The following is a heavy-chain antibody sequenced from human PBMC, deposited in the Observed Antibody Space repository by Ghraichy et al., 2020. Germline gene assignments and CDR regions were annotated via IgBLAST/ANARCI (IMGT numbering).Heavy chain of an antibody. D-gene: IGHD2-15*01. J-gene: IGHJ3*02. CDR2: ISSSGSTI. CDR1: GFTFSDYY. Sequence: GESLNISCAASGFTFSDYYISWIRQAPGKGLEWVSYISSSGSTIYYADSVKGRFTISRDNAKNSLYLQMNSLRAEDTAVYYCAREGSGGSLSAFDIWGQGTMVTVSS. V-gene: IGHV3-11*01. CDR3: AREGSGGSLSAFDI.